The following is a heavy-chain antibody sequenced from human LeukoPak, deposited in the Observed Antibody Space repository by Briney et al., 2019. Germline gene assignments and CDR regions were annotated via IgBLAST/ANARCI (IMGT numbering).Heavy chain of an antibody. CDR1: GYSISSGYY. D-gene: IGHD1-1*01. V-gene: IGHV4-38-2*02. CDR2: IYHSGST. J-gene: IGHJ2*01. Sequence: SETLSLTCTVSGYSISSGYYWGWIRQPPGKGLEWIGSIYHSGSTYYNPSLKSRVTISVDTSKNQFSLKLSSVTAADTAIYYCARDHGLGRGFFDLWGRGTLVTVSS. CDR3: ARDHGLGRGFFDL.